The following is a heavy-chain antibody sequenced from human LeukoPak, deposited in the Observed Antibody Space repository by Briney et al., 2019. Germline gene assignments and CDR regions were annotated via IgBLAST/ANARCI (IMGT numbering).Heavy chain of an antibody. J-gene: IGHJ4*02. CDR3: AKDRSSSGSYFDY. CDR1: GFTFSNYA. Sequence: GGSLSLSCAASGFTFSNYAISWVRQAPGKGLEWVSAISGSGGSAYYVDSVKGRFTISRDNSKNSLYLQMNSLRSEDTAVYYCAKDRSSSGSYFDYWGQGTLVTVSS. V-gene: IGHV3-23*01. D-gene: IGHD3-10*01. CDR2: ISGSGGSA.